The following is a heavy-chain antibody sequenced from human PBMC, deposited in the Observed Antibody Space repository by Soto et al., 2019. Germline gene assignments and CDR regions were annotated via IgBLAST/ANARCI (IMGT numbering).Heavy chain of an antibody. D-gene: IGHD5-12*01. Sequence: GGSLRLSCAASGFTFSRNWMSWVRLTPGTGLEWVAYINEDGSKRDYMDSVKGRFTISRDNARDSLYLQMNSLRAEDTAVYYCARGGNWGLGTLVTVSS. CDR1: GFTFSRNW. V-gene: IGHV3-7*04. J-gene: IGHJ4*02. CDR2: INEDGSKR. CDR3: ARGGN.